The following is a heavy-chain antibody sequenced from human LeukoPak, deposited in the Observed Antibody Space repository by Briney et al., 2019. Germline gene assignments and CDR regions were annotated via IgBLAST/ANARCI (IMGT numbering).Heavy chain of an antibody. J-gene: IGHJ3*02. D-gene: IGHD3-9*01. CDR1: GFTFSSYA. Sequence: PGGSLRLSCAASGFTFSSYAMSWVRQAPGKGLEWVSAISGSGGSTYYADSVKGRFTISRDNSKNTLYLQMNSLRAEDTAVYYCARVGGLRYFDWLLFDAFDIWGQGTMVTVSS. CDR2: ISGSGGST. V-gene: IGHV3-23*01. CDR3: ARVGGLRYFDWLLFDAFDI.